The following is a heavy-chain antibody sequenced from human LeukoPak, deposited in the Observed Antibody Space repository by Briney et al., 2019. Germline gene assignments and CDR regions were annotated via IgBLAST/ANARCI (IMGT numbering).Heavy chain of an antibody. D-gene: IGHD2-2*01. CDR2: ISVSGGTT. CDR3: ATDVPAVTIFGY. J-gene: IGHJ4*02. CDR1: GFTFSSYA. V-gene: IGHV3-23*01. Sequence: GGSLRLSCAASGFTFSSYAMSWVRQAPGKGLEWVSAISVSGGTTYYADSVKGRFTVSRDNSKNTLYLQMNSLGAEDTAVYYCATDVPAVTIFGYWGQGTLVTVSS.